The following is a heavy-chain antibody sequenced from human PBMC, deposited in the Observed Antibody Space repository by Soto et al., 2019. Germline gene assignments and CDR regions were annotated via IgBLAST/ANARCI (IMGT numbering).Heavy chain of an antibody. CDR1: GFTFRSYA. CDR2: ISYDGSNK. D-gene: IGHD5-18*01. V-gene: IGHV3-30-3*01. CDR3: ARDRRGYSYGSTFDY. J-gene: IGHJ4*02. Sequence: QVQLVESGGGVVQPGRSLRLSCAASGFTFRSYAMHWVRQAPGKGLERVAVISYDGSNKYYADSVKGRFTISRDNSKNKLYLQMNSLRAEDTAVYYCARDRRGYSYGSTFDYWGQGTLVTVSS.